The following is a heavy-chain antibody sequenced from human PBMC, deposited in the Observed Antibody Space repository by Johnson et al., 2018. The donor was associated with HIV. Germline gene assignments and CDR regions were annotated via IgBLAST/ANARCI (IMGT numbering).Heavy chain of an antibody. Sequence: VQLVESGGGLVQPGGSLRLSCAASGFSFSSYDMHWVRQATGKGLEWVSAIGTAGDTYYPGSVKGRFTISRENAKNSLYLQMNSLRAGDTAGYYCARGSEDAFDIWGQGTMVTVSS. D-gene: IGHD1-26*01. CDR2: IGTAGDT. CDR1: GFSFSSYD. J-gene: IGHJ3*02. CDR3: ARGSEDAFDI. V-gene: IGHV3-13*01.